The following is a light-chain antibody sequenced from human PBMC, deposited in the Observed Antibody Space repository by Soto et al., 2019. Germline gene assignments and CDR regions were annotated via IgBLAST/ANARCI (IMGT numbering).Light chain of an antibody. CDR1: QSVSSSF. CDR3: QQYGSSGK. Sequence: EIVLTQSPGTLSLSPVEIATLSFLASQSVSSSFLAWYQQRPGQAPRLLIYGASSRATGIPDRFSGSGSGTDFTLTISRLEPEDFAVYYCQQYGSSGKFGQGTKGDIK. J-gene: IGKJ1*01. CDR2: GAS. V-gene: IGKV3-20*01.